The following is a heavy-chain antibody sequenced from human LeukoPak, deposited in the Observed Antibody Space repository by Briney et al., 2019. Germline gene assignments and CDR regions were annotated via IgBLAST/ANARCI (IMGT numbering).Heavy chain of an antibody. V-gene: IGHV3-30*19. D-gene: IGHD3-22*01. CDR1: ALTFSNYA. CDR2: LQYHGSNK. J-gene: IGHJ4*02. Sequence: GCHLRLYCQAAALTFSNYAMYWDRLAAGNGLEWQAVLQYHGSNKYYADSVKGRFTISRGNSKKTVFLQMNGLRAEDTAVYYWARGMYYYDSSDIGGGYYFDYWGQGTLGTV. CDR3: ARGMYYYDSSDIGGGYYFDY.